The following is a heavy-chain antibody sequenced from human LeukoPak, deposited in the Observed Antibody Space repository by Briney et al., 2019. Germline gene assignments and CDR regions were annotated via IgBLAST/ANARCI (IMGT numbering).Heavy chain of an antibody. CDR3: ARVYPYCGGDCYSVGFDP. D-gene: IGHD2-21*02. CDR1: GGSISSYY. J-gene: IGHJ5*02. V-gene: IGHV4-59*01. CDR2: IYYSGST. Sequence: SETPSLTCTVSGGSISSYYWSWIRQPPGKGLEWIGYIYYSGSTNYNPSLKSRVTISVDTSKNQFSLKLSSVTAADTAVYYCARVYPYCGGDCYSVGFDPWGQGTLVTVSS.